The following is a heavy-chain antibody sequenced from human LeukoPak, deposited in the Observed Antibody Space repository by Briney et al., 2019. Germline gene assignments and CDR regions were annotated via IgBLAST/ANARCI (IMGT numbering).Heavy chain of an antibody. CDR3: ARWGYQLLYGCFDY. CDR2: IKQDGSEK. J-gene: IGHJ4*02. CDR1: GFTFSSYW. D-gene: IGHD2-2*02. Sequence: PGGSLRLSCAASGFTFSSYWMSWVRQAPGKGLEWVANIKQDGSEKYYVDSVKGRFTISRDNAKNSLYLQMNSLRAADTAVYYCARWGYQLLYGCFDYWGQGTLVTVSS. V-gene: IGHV3-7*01.